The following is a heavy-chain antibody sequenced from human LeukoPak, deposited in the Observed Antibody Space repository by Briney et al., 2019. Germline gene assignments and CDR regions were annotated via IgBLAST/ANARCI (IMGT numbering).Heavy chain of an antibody. Sequence: SETLSLTCAVSGYSISSGYYWGWIRQPPGKGLEWIGSIYHSGSTYYNPSLKSRVTISVDTSKNQFSLKPSSVTAADTAVYYCARQSGLLWFGESFDYWGQGTLVTVSS. CDR2: IYHSGST. J-gene: IGHJ4*02. D-gene: IGHD3-10*01. CDR3: ARQSGLLWFGESFDY. CDR1: GYSISSGYY. V-gene: IGHV4-38-2*01.